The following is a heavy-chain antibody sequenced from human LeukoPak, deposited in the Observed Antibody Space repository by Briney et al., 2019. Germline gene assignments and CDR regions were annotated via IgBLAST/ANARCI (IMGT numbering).Heavy chain of an antibody. D-gene: IGHD3-10*02. V-gene: IGHV1-18*01. CDR2: ISAYSGNT. CDR3: ARGGATMLGAYYYMDV. J-gene: IGHJ6*03. Sequence: ASVKVSCKASGYTFTSYGISWVRQAPGQGLEWMGWISAYSGNTNYAQKLQGGVTMTTDTSTSTAYMELRSLRSDDTAVYYCARGGATMLGAYYYMDVWGKGPRSPSP. CDR1: GYTFTSYG.